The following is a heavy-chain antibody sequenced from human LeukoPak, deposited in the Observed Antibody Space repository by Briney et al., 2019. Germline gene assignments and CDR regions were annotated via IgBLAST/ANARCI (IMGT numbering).Heavy chain of an antibody. Sequence: GESLKISCKGSGYSFTSYWIGWVRQMPGKGLEWMGIIYPGDSDTRYSPSFQGQVTISADKSISTAYLQWSSLKASDTAMYYCARPYDCSRFTAWFDPWGQGTLVTVSS. CDR3: ARPYDCSRFTAWFDP. D-gene: IGHD4-11*01. J-gene: IGHJ5*02. CDR1: GYSFTSYW. V-gene: IGHV5-51*01. CDR2: IYPGDSDT.